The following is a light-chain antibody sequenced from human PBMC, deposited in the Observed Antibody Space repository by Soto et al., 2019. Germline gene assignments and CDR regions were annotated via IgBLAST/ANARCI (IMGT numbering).Light chain of an antibody. CDR1: TSNIGAPYD. Sequence: QSVLTQPPSVSGAPGQRVSISCTGSTSNIGAPYDVHWYQHLPGAAPKLLIYGDNNRPSGVPDRFSGSKSGTSASLAITSLQAEDEADYYCQSYDISLHNYVFGTGIKLTVL. J-gene: IGLJ1*01. CDR2: GDN. CDR3: QSYDISLHNYV. V-gene: IGLV1-40*01.